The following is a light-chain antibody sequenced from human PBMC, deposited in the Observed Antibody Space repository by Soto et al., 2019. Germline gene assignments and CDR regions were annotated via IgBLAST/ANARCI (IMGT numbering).Light chain of an antibody. CDR2: AVS. CDR3: QQSYSLPPT. Sequence: DIQMTQSPSSLSASVGDRVTITCRSSQNISTFLNWYQQKEGRAPNLLIYAVSTLYFGVPSRFSGGRFGTDFTLTISSLQPADVASYFCQQSYSLPPTFGQGTKV. CDR1: QNISTF. J-gene: IGKJ1*01. V-gene: IGKV1-39*01.